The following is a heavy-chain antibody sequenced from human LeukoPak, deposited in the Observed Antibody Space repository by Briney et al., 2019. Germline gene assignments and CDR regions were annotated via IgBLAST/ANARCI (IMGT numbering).Heavy chain of an antibody. Sequence: SETLSLTCAVYGGSFSGYYWRWIRQPPGKGLEWIGEINHSGSTNYNPSLKSRVTISLDTSKNQFSLKLSSVTAADTAVYYCARWGAEKDYAPGYWGQGTLVTVSS. D-gene: IGHD4-17*01. CDR2: INHSGST. V-gene: IGHV4-34*01. J-gene: IGHJ4*02. CDR1: GGSFSGYY. CDR3: ARWGAEKDYAPGY.